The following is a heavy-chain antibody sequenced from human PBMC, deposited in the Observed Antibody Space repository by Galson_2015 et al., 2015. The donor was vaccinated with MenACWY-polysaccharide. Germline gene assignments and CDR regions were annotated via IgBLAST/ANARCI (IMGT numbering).Heavy chain of an antibody. CDR1: GSRFSNSG. CDR3: AREGSRIVFHAFDT. J-gene: IGHJ3*02. D-gene: IGHD6-13*01. V-gene: IGHV3-33*01. Sequence: SLRLSCAASGSRFSNSGMHWVRQAPGKGLEWVAVIQYDGSKIVYADSVKGRFTISRDSSKNTLFLEMNSLGAEDTAVHYCAREGSRIVFHAFDTWGQGTMVTVSS. CDR2: IQYDGSKI.